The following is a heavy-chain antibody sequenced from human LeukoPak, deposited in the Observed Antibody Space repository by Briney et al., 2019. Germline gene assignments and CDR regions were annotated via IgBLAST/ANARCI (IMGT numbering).Heavy chain of an antibody. D-gene: IGHD2-15*01. CDR2: INQDGSEK. J-gene: IGHJ4*02. Sequence: PGGSLRPSCAASGFTFTTYWTTWVRQAPGKGLEWVANINQDGSEKYFVDSVKGRFTISRDNAKNSLYLQMNSLRAEDTAVYYCARCWGSSPRRYFDYWGQGTLVTVSS. V-gene: IGHV3-7*01. CDR3: ARCWGSSPRRYFDY. CDR1: GFTFTTYW.